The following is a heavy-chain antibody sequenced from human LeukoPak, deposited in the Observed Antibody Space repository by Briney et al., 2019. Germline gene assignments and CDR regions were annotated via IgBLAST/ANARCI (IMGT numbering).Heavy chain of an antibody. V-gene: IGHV1-69*13. CDR1: GGTFISYA. D-gene: IGHD2-15*01. J-gene: IGHJ4*02. CDR3: VREYCSGGSCYNADY. Sequence: SVKVSCKASGGTFISYAISWVRQAPGQGLEWMGGIIPIFGTANYAQKFQGRVTITADESTSTAYMELSSLRSDDTAMYYCVREYCSGGSCYNADYWGQGTLVTVSS. CDR2: IIPIFGTA.